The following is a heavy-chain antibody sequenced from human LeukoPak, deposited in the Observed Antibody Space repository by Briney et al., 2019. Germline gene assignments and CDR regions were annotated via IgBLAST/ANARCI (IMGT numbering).Heavy chain of an antibody. D-gene: IGHD6-19*01. V-gene: IGHV3-74*01. J-gene: IGHJ5*02. CDR3: ATAGKYRFDN. CDR2: MNTDGSTI. Sequence: GGSLRLSCAASGFIFSNYWMHWVRQAPGEELVWVSRMNTDGSTINYADYVKGRFTISRDNAKNTLYLQMNSLTTEDTAVYYCATAGKYRFDNWGQGIVVTVSS. CDR1: GFIFSNYW.